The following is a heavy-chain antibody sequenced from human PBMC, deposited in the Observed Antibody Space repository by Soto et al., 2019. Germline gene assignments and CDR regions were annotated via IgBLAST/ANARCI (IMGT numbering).Heavy chain of an antibody. CDR3: ARVYCSSTSCYIFNWFDP. CDR1: GDSVSSNSAA. J-gene: IGHJ5*02. CDR2: TYYRSKWYN. V-gene: IGHV6-1*01. Sequence: SQTLSLTCAISGDSVSSNSAAWNWIRQSPSRGLEWLGRTYYRSKWYNDYAVSVKSRITINPDTSKNQFSLQLNSVTPEDTAVYYCARVYCSSTSCYIFNWFDPWGQGTLVTVCS. D-gene: IGHD2-2*02.